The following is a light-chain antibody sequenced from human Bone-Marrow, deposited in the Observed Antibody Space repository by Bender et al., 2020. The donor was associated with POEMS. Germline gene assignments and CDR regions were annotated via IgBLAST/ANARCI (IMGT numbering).Light chain of an antibody. V-gene: IGLV3-21*01. CDR3: QVWDSRADHVV. J-gene: IGLJ2*01. CDR1: SIGSKS. Sequence: SYVLTQPPSVSVAPGKTAIITCGGNSIGSKSVHWYQKRPGQAPVLVIFYDSDRPSGGPERFSGSNSGNTATLTISRVEGGDEADYFCQVWDSRADHVVFGGGTRLTVL. CDR2: YDS.